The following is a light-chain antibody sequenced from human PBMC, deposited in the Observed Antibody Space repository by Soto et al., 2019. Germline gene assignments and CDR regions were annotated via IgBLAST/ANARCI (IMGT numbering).Light chain of an antibody. V-gene: IGLV2-23*02. CDR1: SSDVGSYNL. CDR3: CSYAGSSTWV. J-gene: IGLJ3*02. CDR2: EVS. Sequence: QSVLTQPASVSGSPGQSITISCTGTSSDVGSYNLVSWYQQHPGKAPKIMIYEVSKRPSGVSNRFSGSKSGNTASLTISGLQAEDEADYYCCSYAGSSTWVFGGGTKVTVL.